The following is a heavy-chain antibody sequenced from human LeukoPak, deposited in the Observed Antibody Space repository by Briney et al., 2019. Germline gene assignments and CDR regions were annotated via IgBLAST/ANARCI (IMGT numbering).Heavy chain of an antibody. CDR1: GFTFSSYS. CDR3: AREYDILTGYPYYFDY. Sequence: GGSLRLSCAASGFTFSSYSMNWVRQAPGKGLEWVSYISSSSSTIYYADSVKGRFTISRDNAKNSLCLQMNSLRDEDTAVYYCAREYDILTGYPYYFDYWGQGTLVTVSS. J-gene: IGHJ4*02. D-gene: IGHD3-9*01. CDR2: ISSSSSTI. V-gene: IGHV3-48*02.